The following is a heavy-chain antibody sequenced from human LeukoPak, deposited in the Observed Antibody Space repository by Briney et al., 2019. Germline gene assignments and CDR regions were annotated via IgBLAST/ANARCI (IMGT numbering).Heavy chain of an antibody. CDR1: GFTFSSYS. V-gene: IGHV3-48*02. D-gene: IGHD3-22*01. CDR2: ISGTSSTT. Sequence: GSLRLSCAASGFTFSSYSMNWVRQAPGKGLEGVSYISGTSSTTYYADSVKGRFTISRDNAKNSLYLQMNSLRDEDTAVYYCARGRGYYDSSGYYVGEYWGQGTLVTVSS. J-gene: IGHJ4*02. CDR3: ARGRGYYDSSGYYVGEY.